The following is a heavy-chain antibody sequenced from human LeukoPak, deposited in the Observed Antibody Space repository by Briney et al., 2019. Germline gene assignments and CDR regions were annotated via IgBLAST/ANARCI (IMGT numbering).Heavy chain of an antibody. V-gene: IGHV4-4*07. Sequence: SETLSLTCTVSGGFISRYYWNWIRQPAGKGLEGIGRIYTSGTSNYNPSLKSRVTISVDTSKNQFSLKLSSVTAADTAVYYCAVTMVRGVSGMDVWGQGTTVTVSS. CDR3: AVTMVRGVSGMDV. CDR1: GGFISRYY. CDR2: IYTSGTS. D-gene: IGHD3-10*01. J-gene: IGHJ6*02.